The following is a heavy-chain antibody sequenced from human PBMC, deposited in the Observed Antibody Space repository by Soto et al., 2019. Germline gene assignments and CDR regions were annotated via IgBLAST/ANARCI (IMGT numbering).Heavy chain of an antibody. CDR1: GGYISGYY. CDR3: ARGGDYAVPFDF. J-gene: IGHJ4*02. Sequence: QVQLQESGPGLVKPAETLSLTCTVSGGYISGYYWTWIRQPPGKGLEWIGFTYSSGSTTSNPSLKSRVSISIDTSRKEFSLKLTSVTPADTAVYYCARGGDYAVPFDFWGQGTLVTVSS. CDR2: TYSSGST. D-gene: IGHD4-17*01. V-gene: IGHV4-59*01.